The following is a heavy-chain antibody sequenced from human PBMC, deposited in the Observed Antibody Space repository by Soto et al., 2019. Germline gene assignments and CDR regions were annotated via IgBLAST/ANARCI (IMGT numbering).Heavy chain of an antibody. CDR1: GDTLSSYA. Sequence: QVQLVQSGAEVKKPGSSVKVSCKASGDTLSSYAISWVRQAPGQGLEWMGGIIPLFGSLNYAEKFQGRLTITADESTTTAYMELSSLRSEDTAVYYCARGGYDYVWGTYRKYRYFDLWGRGALVTVSS. J-gene: IGHJ2*01. V-gene: IGHV1-69*01. CDR2: IIPLFGSL. D-gene: IGHD3-16*02. CDR3: ARGGYDYVWGTYRKYRYFDL.